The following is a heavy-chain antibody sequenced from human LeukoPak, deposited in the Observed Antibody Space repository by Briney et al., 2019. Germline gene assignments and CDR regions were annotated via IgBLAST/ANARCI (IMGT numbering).Heavy chain of an antibody. J-gene: IGHJ4*02. D-gene: IGHD1-14*01. V-gene: IGHV3-23*01. CDR3: AKGVPYGKIDY. Sequence: GGSLRLSCAASGFTFDDYAMHWVRQAPGKGLEWVSAISGSGGSTYYADSVKGRFTISRDNSKNTLYLQMNSLRAEDTAVYYCAKGVPYGKIDYWGQGTLVTVSS. CDR1: GFTFDDYA. CDR2: ISGSGGST.